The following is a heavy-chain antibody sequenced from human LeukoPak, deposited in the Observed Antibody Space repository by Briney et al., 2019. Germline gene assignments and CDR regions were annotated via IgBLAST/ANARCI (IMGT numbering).Heavy chain of an antibody. V-gene: IGHV3-43*02. J-gene: IGHJ4*02. D-gene: IGHD6-13*01. Sequence: GGSLRLSCAASGFTFSTFWMSWVRQAPGKGLEWVSLISGDGGSTYYADSVKGRFTISRDNSKNSLYLQMNSLRTEDTALYYCASLAAAATFDYWGQGTLVTVSS. CDR3: ASLAAAATFDY. CDR1: GFTFSTFW. CDR2: ISGDGGST.